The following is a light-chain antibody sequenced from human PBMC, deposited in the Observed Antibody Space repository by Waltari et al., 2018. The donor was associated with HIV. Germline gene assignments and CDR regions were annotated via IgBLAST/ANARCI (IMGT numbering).Light chain of an antibody. V-gene: IGLV3-1*01. J-gene: IGLJ3*02. CDR3: QAWDSGTIV. CDR2: QAT. CDR1: TLGHQH. Sequence: SYDLTQPPSVSVSSGQTDTVTCPGVTLGHQHVSRYHQRSGQSPVLVIFQATKRPPGIPERFFGSTSENTATLTINETQPLDEAHYSCQAWDSGTIVFGGGTSLTVL.